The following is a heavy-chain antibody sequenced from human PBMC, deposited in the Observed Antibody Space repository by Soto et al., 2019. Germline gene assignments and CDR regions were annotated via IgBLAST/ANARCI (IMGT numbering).Heavy chain of an antibody. V-gene: IGHV3-23*01. Sequence: EVQLLESGGGLVQPGGSLRLSCAASGFTFSSYAMSWVRQATGKGLERVSAISGSGGSTYYAEAVKGRFTISRDNTKNTLYLQMNSLIAEETAVYYCAKGLMQWLVSDFQHWGQGTLVTVSS. J-gene: IGHJ1*01. D-gene: IGHD6-19*01. CDR2: ISGSGGST. CDR1: GFTFSSYA. CDR3: AKGLMQWLVSDFQH.